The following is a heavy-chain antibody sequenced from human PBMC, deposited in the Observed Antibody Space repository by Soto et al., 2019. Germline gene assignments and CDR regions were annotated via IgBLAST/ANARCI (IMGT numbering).Heavy chain of an antibody. J-gene: IGHJ6*01. CDR2: TYYRSKWYN. CDR1: RGGVSSNSAA. Sequence: QTLAVTCAISRGGVSSNSAAWNWISQSPSRGLEWLGRTYYRSKWYNDYAVSVKSRITINPDTSKNQFSLQLNSVTPEDTAVYYWARGGTSSYYYGMDAWGKGTRVAVS. D-gene: IGHD1-26*01. V-gene: IGHV6-1*01. CDR3: ARGGTSSYYYGMDA.